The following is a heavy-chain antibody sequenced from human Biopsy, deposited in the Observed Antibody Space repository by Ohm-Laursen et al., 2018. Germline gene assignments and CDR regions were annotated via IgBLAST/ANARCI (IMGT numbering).Heavy chain of an antibody. CDR2: IKRDGTTT. D-gene: IGHD2-15*01. J-gene: IGHJ4*02. CDR1: GFTFSNYY. CDR3: AKNFHGSSFLYDY. Sequence: SLRLSCSASGFTFSNYYMHWVRQAPGKGLLWVSRIKRDGTTTDYAESVKGRFTISRDNSKNTLYLQMNSLTAEDTAVYYCAKNFHGSSFLYDYWGQGTLVTVSS. V-gene: IGHV3-74*01.